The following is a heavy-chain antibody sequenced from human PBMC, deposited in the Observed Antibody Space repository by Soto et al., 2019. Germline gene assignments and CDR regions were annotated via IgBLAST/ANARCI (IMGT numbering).Heavy chain of an antibody. V-gene: IGHV3-30-3*01. CDR1: GFTFSHYP. D-gene: IGHD2-2*01. Sequence: QGQLVESGRDMVQPGRSLRLSCAASGFTFSHYPMHWVRQAPGKGLEWVAAISYDGSDKYYAESLEGRFPISRDNPRNTLYLPLEIVTPDGTAVYYCERQLGSPEVPAALGAFDIWGRGTMVTVSS. CDR3: ERQLGSPEVPAALGAFDI. J-gene: IGHJ3*02. CDR2: ISYDGSDK.